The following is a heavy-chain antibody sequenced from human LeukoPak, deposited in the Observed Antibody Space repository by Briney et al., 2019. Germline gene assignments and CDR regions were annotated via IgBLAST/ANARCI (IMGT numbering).Heavy chain of an antibody. J-gene: IGHJ4*02. V-gene: IGHV4-4*07. Sequence: SETLSLTCTVSGDSISYYYWSWIRQPAGKGLERIGRISTSGSTNYNPSLKSRVTMSVDTSKNQFSLKLSSVTAADTAVYYCARGDDSSGQGYWGQGTLVTVSS. CDR3: ARGDDSSGQGY. CDR2: ISTSGST. CDR1: GDSISYYY. D-gene: IGHD3-22*01.